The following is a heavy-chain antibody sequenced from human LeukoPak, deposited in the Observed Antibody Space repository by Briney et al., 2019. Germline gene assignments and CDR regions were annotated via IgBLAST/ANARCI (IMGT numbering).Heavy chain of an antibody. CDR2: IYYSGST. CDR3: ARDRDSYWFDS. D-gene: IGHD5-24*01. V-gene: IGHV4-31*03. Sequence: TLSLTCTVSGGSVTRGGYYWSWIRQHPGKGLEWIGYIYYSGSTYYNPSLKSRVSISTDTSGNQFSLKLSSVTAADTAVYYCARDRDSYWFDSWGQGTLVTVSS. CDR1: GGSVTRGGYY. J-gene: IGHJ5*01.